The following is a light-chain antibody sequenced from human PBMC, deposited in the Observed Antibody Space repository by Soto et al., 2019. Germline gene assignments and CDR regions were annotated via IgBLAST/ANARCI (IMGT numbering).Light chain of an antibody. J-gene: IGLJ3*02. CDR2: RNN. Sequence: QSVLTQPTSASGTPGQRVTISCSGSSSNIGSNYVYWYQQLQGTAPKLLIYRNNQRPSGVPDRFSGSKSGTSASLAISGLRSEDEADYYCAAWDDSLSGWVFGGGTKLTVL. CDR3: AAWDDSLSGWV. V-gene: IGLV1-47*01. CDR1: SSNIGSNY.